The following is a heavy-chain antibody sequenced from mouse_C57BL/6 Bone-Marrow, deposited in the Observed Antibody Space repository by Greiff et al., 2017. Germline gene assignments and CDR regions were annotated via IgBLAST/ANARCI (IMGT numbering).Heavy chain of an antibody. Sequence: QVTLKVSGPGILQPSQTLSLTCSFSGFSLSTFGMGVGWIRQPSGKGLEWLAPIWWDDDTYYNPALKSRLTISKDTSKNQLFRKFANVDTSDTATYYCARIGTARDAMDYWGQGTSVTVSS. CDR2: IWWDDDT. CDR1: GFSLSTFGMG. D-gene: IGHD3-2*01. CDR3: ARIGTARDAMDY. J-gene: IGHJ4*01. V-gene: IGHV8-8*01.